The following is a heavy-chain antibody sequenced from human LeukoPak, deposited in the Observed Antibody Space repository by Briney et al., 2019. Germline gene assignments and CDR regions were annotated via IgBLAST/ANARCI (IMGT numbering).Heavy chain of an antibody. V-gene: IGHV1-69*06. Sequence: SVKVSCKASGYTFTSYGISWVRQAPGQGLEWMGGIIPIFGTANYAQKFQGRVTITADKSTGTAYMELSSLRSEDTAVYYCASFGSTYCSGGSCYSHDYWGQGTLVTVSS. CDR2: IIPIFGTA. D-gene: IGHD2-15*01. CDR3: ASFGSTYCSGGSCYSHDY. J-gene: IGHJ4*02. CDR1: GYTFTSYG.